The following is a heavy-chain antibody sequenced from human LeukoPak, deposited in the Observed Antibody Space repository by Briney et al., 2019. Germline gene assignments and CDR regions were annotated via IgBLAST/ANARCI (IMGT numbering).Heavy chain of an antibody. V-gene: IGHV4-59*01. J-gene: IGHJ4*02. CDR3: ARHSSSGYYPLDY. CDR1: GGSISSYY. D-gene: IGHD3-22*01. Sequence: SETLSLTCTVSGGSISSYYWSWIRQPPGKGLEWIGYIYYSGSTNYNPSLRSRVTISVDTSKNQFSLKLSSVTAADTAVYYCARHSSSGYYPLDYWGQGTLVTVSS. CDR2: IYYSGST.